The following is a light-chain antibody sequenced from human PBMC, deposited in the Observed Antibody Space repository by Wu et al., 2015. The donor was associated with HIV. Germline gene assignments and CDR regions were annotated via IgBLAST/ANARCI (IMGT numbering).Light chain of an antibody. J-gene: IGKJ3*01. CDR3: QHRHNWPFT. Sequence: IVLTQSPDILSLSPGERATLSCRASQTLSSSYLAWYQQRPGQAPRLLIYGVSNRATGVPDRFSGSGSGTDFTLTISSVEPEDFAVYYCQHRHNWPFTFGPGTKVDLK. CDR2: GVS. CDR1: QTLSSSY. V-gene: IGKV3D-20*02.